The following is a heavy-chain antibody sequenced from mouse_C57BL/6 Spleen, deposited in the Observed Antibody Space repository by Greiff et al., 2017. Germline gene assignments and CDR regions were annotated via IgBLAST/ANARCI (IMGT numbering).Heavy chain of an antibody. CDR2: IDPSDSAT. V-gene: IGHV1-52*01. Sequence: QVHVKQSGAELVRPGSSVKLSCKASGYTFTSYWMHWVKQRPIQGLEWIGNIDPSDSATNYNQKFKDKATLTVDKSSSTAYMQLSSLTSEDSAVYYCARVYYDYDGMAYWGQGTLVTVSA. J-gene: IGHJ3*01. CDR3: ARVYYDYDGMAY. D-gene: IGHD2-4*01. CDR1: GYTFTSYW.